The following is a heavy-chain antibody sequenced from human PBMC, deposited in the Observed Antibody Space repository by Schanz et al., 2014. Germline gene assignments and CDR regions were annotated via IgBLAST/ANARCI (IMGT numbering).Heavy chain of an antibody. CDR1: GYNFNRHD. D-gene: IGHD2-2*01. CDR3: ARDGNQPRDA. J-gene: IGHJ5*02. CDR2: ISGYNGKT. V-gene: IGHV1-18*04. Sequence: QVQLVQSGPEVKKPGASVRLSCKASGYNFNRHDISWVRQAPGQGLEWMGWISGYNGKTIYLDNLEDRSSMTTDTAASTAYMELRNLRSADTAVYYCARDGNQPRDAWGQGTLVTVSS.